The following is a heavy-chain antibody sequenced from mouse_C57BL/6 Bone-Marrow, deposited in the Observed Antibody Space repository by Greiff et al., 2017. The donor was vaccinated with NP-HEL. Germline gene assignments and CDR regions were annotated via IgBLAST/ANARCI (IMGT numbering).Heavy chain of an antibody. J-gene: IGHJ3*01. Sequence: VQVVESGPGLVQPSQSLSITCTVSGFSLTSYGVHWVRQSPGKGLEWLGVIWSGGSTDYNAAFISRLSISKDNSKSQVFFKMNSLQADDTAIYYCAIHYYGRRTWFAYWGQGTLVTVSA. CDR1: GFSLTSYG. CDR2: IWSGGST. V-gene: IGHV2-2*01. CDR3: AIHYYGRRTWFAY. D-gene: IGHD1-1*01.